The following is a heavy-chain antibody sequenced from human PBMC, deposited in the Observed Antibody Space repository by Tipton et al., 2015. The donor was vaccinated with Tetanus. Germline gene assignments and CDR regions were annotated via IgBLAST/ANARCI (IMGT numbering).Heavy chain of an antibody. CDR2: ISSSSSYI. Sequence: SLRLSCAASGFTFSSYSMNWVRQAPGKGLEWVSSISSSSSYIYYADSVKGRFTISRDNAKNSLYLQMNSLRAEYTAVYYCARDLSDSSGPLDYWCQGSLVTVSS. CDR1: GFTFSSYS. V-gene: IGHV3-21*01. D-gene: IGHD3-22*01. CDR3: ARDLSDSSGPLDY. J-gene: IGHJ4*02.